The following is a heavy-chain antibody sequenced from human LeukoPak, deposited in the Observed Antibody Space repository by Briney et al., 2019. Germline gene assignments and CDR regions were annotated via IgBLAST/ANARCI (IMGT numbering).Heavy chain of an antibody. CDR3: ARVRYCSSTSCPHSPTQMYNWFDP. V-gene: IGHV1-18*01. CDR2: ISAYSGNT. CDR1: GYTFTSYG. D-gene: IGHD2-2*01. J-gene: IGHJ5*02. Sequence: ASVKVSCKASGYTFTSYGISWVRQAPGQGREWMGWISAYSGNTNYAQKLQGRVTMTTDTSTSTAYMELRRLRSDDTAVYYCARVRYCSSTSCPHSPTQMYNWFDPWGQGTLVTVSS.